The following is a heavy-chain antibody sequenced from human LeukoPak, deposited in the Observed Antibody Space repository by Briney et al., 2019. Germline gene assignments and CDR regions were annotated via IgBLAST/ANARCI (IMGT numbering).Heavy chain of an antibody. CDR2: IIPIFGTA. D-gene: IGHD6-13*01. J-gene: IGHJ1*01. CDR3: ARDLSIAAAGNIPSEYFQH. Sequence: SVKVSCKASGGTFSSYAISWVRQAPGQGLEWMGRIIPIFGTANYAQKFQGRVTITTDESTSTAYMELSSLRSEDTAVYYCARDLSIAAAGNIPSEYFQHWGQGTLVTVSS. V-gene: IGHV1-69*05. CDR1: GGTFSSYA.